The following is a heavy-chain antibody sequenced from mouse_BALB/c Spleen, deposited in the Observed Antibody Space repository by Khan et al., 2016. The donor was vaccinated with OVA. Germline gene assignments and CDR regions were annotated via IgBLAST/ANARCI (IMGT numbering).Heavy chain of an antibody. CDR2: IWSGGST. J-gene: IGHJ3*01. V-gene: IGHV2-4-1*01. Sequence: QVQLKESGPGLVQPSQNLSITCTVSGFSLITYGVHWVRQSPGKGLEWLGVIWSGGSTDYNEAFISRLSISKDNSKSQVFFKMNSLQSDDTAIYYCARSSYRYVFTYWGRGTLVTVSS. CDR3: ARSSYRYVFTY. CDR1: GFSLITYG.